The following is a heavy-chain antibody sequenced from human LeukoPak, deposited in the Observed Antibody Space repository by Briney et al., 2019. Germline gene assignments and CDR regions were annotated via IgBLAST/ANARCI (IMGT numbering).Heavy chain of an antibody. D-gene: IGHD1-1*01. Sequence: ASVKVSCKASGYTFTSYYMHWVRQAPGQGLEWMGIINPSGGSTSYAQKFQGRVTMTTDTSTSTAYMELRSLRSDDTAVYYCARGHSGTTGTTVLYYYYYMDVWGKGTTVTVSS. V-gene: IGHV1-46*01. CDR2: INPSGGST. CDR1: GYTFTSYY. J-gene: IGHJ6*03. CDR3: ARGHSGTTGTTVLYYYYYMDV.